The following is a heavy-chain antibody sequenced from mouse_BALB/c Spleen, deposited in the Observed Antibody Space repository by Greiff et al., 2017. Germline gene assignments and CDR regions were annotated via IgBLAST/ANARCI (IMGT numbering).Heavy chain of an antibody. CDR3: ASNYVYFDY. CDR2: ISYSGST. Sequence: EVQRVESGPGLVKPSQSLSLTCTVTGYSITSDYAWNWIRQFPGNKLEWMGYISYSGSTSYNPSLKSRIFITRDTSKNQFFLQLNSVTTEDTATYYCASNYVYFDYWGQGTTLTVSS. D-gene: IGHD2-1*01. J-gene: IGHJ2*01. V-gene: IGHV3-2*02. CDR1: GYSITSDYA.